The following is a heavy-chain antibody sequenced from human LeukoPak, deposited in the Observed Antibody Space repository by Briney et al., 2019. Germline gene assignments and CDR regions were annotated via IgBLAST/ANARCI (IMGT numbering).Heavy chain of an antibody. CDR2: ISRSGATI. CDR3: SRDRGGGDIYFDY. D-gene: IGHD2-21*02. J-gene: IGHJ4*02. V-gene: IGHV3-48*03. CDR1: GFTFSSYG. Sequence: GGSLRLSCAASGFTFSSYGMNWVRQAPGKGPEWMSYISRSGATIYYADSVKGRFTISRDNAKHSLYLQLSSLGAEDTAIYYCSRDRGGGDIYFDYWGQGTLVPVSS.